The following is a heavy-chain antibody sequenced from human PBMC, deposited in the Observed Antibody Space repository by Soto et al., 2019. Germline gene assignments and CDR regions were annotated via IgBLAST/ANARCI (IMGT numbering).Heavy chain of an antibody. CDR2: ISAYNGKT. J-gene: IGHJ4*02. D-gene: IGHD3-16*01. CDR1: GYTFTNFG. V-gene: IGHV1-18*01. CDR3: ARGGTPIDY. Sequence: QVQLVQSGTEVKKPGASVKVSCKASGYTFTNFGIIWVRQAPGQGLEWMGWISAYNGKTNYAQKFQGRVTMTTDTSTSTAYLKLRCLRSDDTAVYYCARGGTPIDYWCQGTLGTVSS.